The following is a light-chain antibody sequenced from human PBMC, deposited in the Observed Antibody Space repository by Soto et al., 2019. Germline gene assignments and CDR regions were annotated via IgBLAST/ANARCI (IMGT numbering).Light chain of an antibody. V-gene: IGKV2-24*01. CDR3: QQRSNWPGT. J-gene: IGKJ1*01. CDR1: QSLVHSDGNTY. Sequence: SQAPLSSPVTLGQPAPISCRSSQSLVHSDGNTYLSWLHQRPGQPPRLLIYKISKRFSVVPDRFSGSGAGTDFTLKITRVEAEDVGVDECQQRSNWPGTFCQVTKVDIK. CDR2: KIS.